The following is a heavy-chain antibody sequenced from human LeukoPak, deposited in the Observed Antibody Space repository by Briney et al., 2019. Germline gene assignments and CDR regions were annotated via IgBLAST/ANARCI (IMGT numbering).Heavy chain of an antibody. CDR2: LTGRGDTT. Sequence: PGGSLRLSCAASGFTFDTYAMAWVRQAPGKGLQWVSTLTGRGDTTYYAESVKGRFTISRDTCKNTVYLQMNRVTVADTTVYYCATGYGYTPYYFDYWGQGTLVTVSS. CDR1: GFTFDTYA. CDR3: ATGYGYTPYYFDY. D-gene: IGHD5-18*01. J-gene: IGHJ4*01. V-gene: IGHV3-23*01.